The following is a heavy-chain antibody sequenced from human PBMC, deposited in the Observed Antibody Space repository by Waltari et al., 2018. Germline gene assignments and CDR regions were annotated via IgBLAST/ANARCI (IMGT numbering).Heavy chain of an antibody. J-gene: IGHJ5*02. D-gene: IGHD2-2*01. Sequence: QVQLQESGPGLVKPSQTLSLTCTVSGGSISSGDYYWSWIRQPPGKGLEWIGYIYYSGSTYYNPSLKSRVTISVDTSKNHFSLKLSSVTAADTAVYYCARDEKGYCSSTSCNNWFDPWGQGTLVTVSS. CDR2: IYYSGST. CDR1: GGSISSGDYY. V-gene: IGHV4-30-4*08. CDR3: ARDEKGYCSSTSCNNWFDP.